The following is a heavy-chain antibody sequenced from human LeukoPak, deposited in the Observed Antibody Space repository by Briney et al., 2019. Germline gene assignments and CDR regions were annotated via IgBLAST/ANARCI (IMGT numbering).Heavy chain of an antibody. CDR1: GGTISSYY. V-gene: IGHV4-59*08. CDR2: IHYSGST. J-gene: IGHJ4*02. CDR3: ARWYSSGWAFDY. D-gene: IGHD6-19*01. Sequence: SETLSLTCTVSGGTISSYYWNWNRQPPGKGLEWIGYIHYSGSTKYNPSLKSRVTISVDTSKNQFSLKLSSVTAADTAVYYCARWYSSGWAFDYWGQGTLVTVPS.